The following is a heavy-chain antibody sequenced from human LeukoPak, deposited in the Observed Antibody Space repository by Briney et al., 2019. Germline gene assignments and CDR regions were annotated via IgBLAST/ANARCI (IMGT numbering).Heavy chain of an antibody. D-gene: IGHD3-22*01. CDR3: AKDRPNYYGSNGHYYRRDGDS. J-gene: IGHJ5*01. Sequence: AGGSLRLSCAASGFTFSIYAMSWVRQAPGKGLEWVSAITSSGDGTYYTDPVRGRFTISRDNSNYMLYLHMNSLRAEDTAIYYCAKDRPNYYGSNGHYYRRDGDSWGQGTLVTVSS. V-gene: IGHV3-23*01. CDR1: GFTFSIYA. CDR2: ITSSGDGT.